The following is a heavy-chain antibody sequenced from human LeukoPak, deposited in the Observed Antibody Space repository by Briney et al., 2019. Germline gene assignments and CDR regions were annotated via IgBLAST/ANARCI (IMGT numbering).Heavy chain of an antibody. Sequence: GESLKISCQASGYKFTSNWIGRVRQMAGKGLEWMGIIYPGDSDTRYSPSFEGQVTISADKSISTACLQWSSLKASDTAMYYCVRSISIDMAVDYWGQGTLVTVSS. CDR1: GYKFTSNW. V-gene: IGHV5-51*01. D-gene: IGHD5-24*01. CDR3: VRSISIDMAVDY. CDR2: IYPGDSDT. J-gene: IGHJ4*02.